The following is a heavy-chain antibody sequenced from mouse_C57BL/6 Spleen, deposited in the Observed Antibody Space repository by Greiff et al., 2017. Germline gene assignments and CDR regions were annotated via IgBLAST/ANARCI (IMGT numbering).Heavy chain of an antibody. CDR1: GFTFSDYY. Sequence: DVHLVESGGGLVQPGGSLKLSCAASGFTFSDYYMYWVRQTPEKRLEWVAYISNGGGSTYYPDTVKGRFTISRDNAKNTLYLQMSRLKSEDTAMYYCASPLYYGNYDWFAYWGQGTLVTVSA. D-gene: IGHD2-1*01. V-gene: IGHV5-12*01. CDR2: ISNGGGST. CDR3: ASPLYYGNYDWFAY. J-gene: IGHJ3*01.